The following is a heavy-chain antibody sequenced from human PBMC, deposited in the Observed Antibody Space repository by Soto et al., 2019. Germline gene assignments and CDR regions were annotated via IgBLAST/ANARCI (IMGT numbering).Heavy chain of an antibody. V-gene: IGHV2-5*02. D-gene: IGHD3-10*01. J-gene: IGHJ6*02. Sequence: ITLKESGPTLVKPTQTLTLTCTFSGFSLNTGGVGVGWVRQPRGKAMEWLALIYWDDDERYRPSLRSRRNITKDTIKNQVVLTMTNMDPEDTATYYCVRNWRYYGGDYYYGMDAWGQGTTVTVSS. CDR3: VRNWRYYGGDYYYGMDA. CDR1: GFSLNTGGVG. CDR2: IYWDDDE.